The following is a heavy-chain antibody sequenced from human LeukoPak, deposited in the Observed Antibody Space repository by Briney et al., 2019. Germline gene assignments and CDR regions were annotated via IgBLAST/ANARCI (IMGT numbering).Heavy chain of an antibody. J-gene: IGHJ6*02. CDR3: ARDPTRRHCSGGSCYTHYGMDV. Sequence: GGSLRLSCAASGFTFSSYTMNWVRQAPGKGLEWVSSISSSSSYIYYADSVKGRLTISRDNAKNSLYLQMNSLRAEDTAVYYCARDPTRRHCSGGSCYTHYGMDVWGQGTTVTVSS. V-gene: IGHV3-21*01. D-gene: IGHD2-15*01. CDR2: ISSSSSYI. CDR1: GFTFSSYT.